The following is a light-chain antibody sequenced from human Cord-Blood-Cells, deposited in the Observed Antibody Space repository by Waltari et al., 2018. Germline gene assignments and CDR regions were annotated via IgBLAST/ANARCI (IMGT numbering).Light chain of an antibody. J-gene: IGLJ3*02. CDR3: YSAADNNLV. V-gene: IGLV3-27*01. CDR1: VLAKKY. Sequence: SYELTQPSSVSVSPGQTARITCSGDVLAKKYARWIQQKPGQAPVLVIYKDSERPSGNPERFSGSSSGTTVTLTISGAQVEDEADYYCYSAADNNLVFGGGTKLTVL. CDR2: KDS.